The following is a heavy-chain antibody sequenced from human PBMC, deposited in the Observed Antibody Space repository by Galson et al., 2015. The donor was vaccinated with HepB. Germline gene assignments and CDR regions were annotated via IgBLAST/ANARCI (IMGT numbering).Heavy chain of an antibody. CDR2: TRNKANSYTT. J-gene: IGHJ4*02. V-gene: IGHV3-72*01. CDR1: GFTFSDHY. Sequence: SLRLSCAVSGFTFSDHYMDWVRQAPGKGLEWVGRTRNKANSYTTEYAASVKGRFTISRDDSKNSLYLQMNSLKTEDTAVYYCTRAGSGNYHAYWGQGTLVTVSS. CDR3: TRAGSGNYHAY. D-gene: IGHD1-26*01.